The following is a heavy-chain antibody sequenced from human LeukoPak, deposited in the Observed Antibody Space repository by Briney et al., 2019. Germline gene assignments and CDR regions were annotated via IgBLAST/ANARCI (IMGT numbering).Heavy chain of an antibody. J-gene: IGHJ4*02. Sequence: GGSLRLSCAASGFTFSSYGMHWVRQAPGKGLEWVAVISYDGSNKYYADSVKGRFTISRDNSKNTLYLQMNSLRAEDTAVYYCAKDGGSSWYDFDYWGQGTLVTVSS. CDR3: AKDGGSSWYDFDY. CDR1: GFTFSSYG. V-gene: IGHV3-30*18. D-gene: IGHD6-13*01. CDR2: ISYDGSNK.